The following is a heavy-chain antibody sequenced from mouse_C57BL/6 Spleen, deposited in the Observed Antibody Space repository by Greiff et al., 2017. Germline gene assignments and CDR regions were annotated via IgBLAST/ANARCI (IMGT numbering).Heavy chain of an antibody. J-gene: IGHJ3*01. V-gene: IGHV1-64*01. CDR2: IHPNSGST. CDR3: ARSGGNYLWFAY. D-gene: IGHD2-1*01. CDR1: GYTFTSYW. Sequence: QVQLQQSGAELVKPGASVTLSCKASGYTFTSYWMHWVKQRPGQGLEWLGMIHPNSGSTNYNEKFKSKATLTVDKSSSTAYMQLSSLTSENSAVYYCARSGGNYLWFAYWGQGTLVTVSA.